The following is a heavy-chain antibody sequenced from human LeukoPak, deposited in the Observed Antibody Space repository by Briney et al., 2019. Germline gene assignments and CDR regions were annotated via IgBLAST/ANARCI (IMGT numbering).Heavy chain of an antibody. CDR2: IIPIFGTA. J-gene: IGHJ4*02. CDR1: GGTFSTYA. V-gene: IGHV1-69*06. CDR3: ASLAGYRRLDY. D-gene: IGHD6-13*01. Sequence: ASVKVSCKASGGTFSTYAVSWVRQAPGQGLEWMGGIIPIFGTANYAQKFQGRVTITADKSTSTAYMELSSLRSEDTAVYYCASLAGYRRLDYWGQGTLVTVSS.